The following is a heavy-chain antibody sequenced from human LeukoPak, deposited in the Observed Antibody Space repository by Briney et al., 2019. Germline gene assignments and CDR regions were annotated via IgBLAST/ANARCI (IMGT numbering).Heavy chain of an antibody. V-gene: IGHV3-23*01. J-gene: IGHJ3*01. CDR1: GFTFNDFA. CDR3: AKNLGPFDV. Sequence: GGSLRLSCAASGFTFNDFAMTWVRQAPGKGLEWVSSIGDAGTYYADSVKGRFTISRDNSKNMLYLQLNTLRAGDTAMYYCAKNLGPFDVRGQGTMVTVSS. CDR2: IGDAGT. D-gene: IGHD3-16*01.